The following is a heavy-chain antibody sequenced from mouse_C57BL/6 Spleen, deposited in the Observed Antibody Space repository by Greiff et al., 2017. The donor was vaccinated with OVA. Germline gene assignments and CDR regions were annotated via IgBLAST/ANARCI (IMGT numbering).Heavy chain of an antibody. CDR1: GFSLTSYG. Sequence: VKLVESGPGLVQPSQSLSITCTVSGFSLTSYGVHWVRQSPGKGLEWLGVIWRGGSTDYNAAFMSRLSITKDNSKSQVFFKMNSLQADDTAIYYCAKNGPYYYGFDYWGQGTTLTVSS. CDR3: AKNGPYYYGFDY. D-gene: IGHD1-1*01. V-gene: IGHV2-5*01. J-gene: IGHJ2*01. CDR2: IWRGGST.